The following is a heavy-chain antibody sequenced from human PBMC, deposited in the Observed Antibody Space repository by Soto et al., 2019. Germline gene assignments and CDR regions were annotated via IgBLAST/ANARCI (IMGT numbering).Heavy chain of an antibody. CDR1: GFTFSNYA. J-gene: IGHJ4*02. CDR2: ISAGRTST. D-gene: IGHD2-15*01. V-gene: IGHV3-23*01. CDR3: AKRGYCSGGSCAGLDFDY. Sequence: GGSLRLSCAASGFTFSNYAMSWVRQAPGKGLQWLSSISAGRTSTDYADSVKGRFTISRDNSKNTLYLQMNSLRAEDTAVYYCAKRGYCSGGSCAGLDFDYWGQGTLVTVSS.